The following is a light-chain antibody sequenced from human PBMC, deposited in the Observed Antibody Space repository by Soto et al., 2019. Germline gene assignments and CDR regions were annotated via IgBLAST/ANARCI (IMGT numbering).Light chain of an antibody. V-gene: IGKV3-20*01. CDR1: LSVSGNY. J-gene: IGKJ4*01. Sequence: NVLTQSPGALSLSPGERATLSCRASLSVSGNYLAWCRQTPGQPPRLLIYGASSRATGIPDRLSGSGSGTDFTLTMSRLEPEDFAVYDCQQYGTSPLTFGGGTKVDIK. CDR3: QQYGTSPLT. CDR2: GAS.